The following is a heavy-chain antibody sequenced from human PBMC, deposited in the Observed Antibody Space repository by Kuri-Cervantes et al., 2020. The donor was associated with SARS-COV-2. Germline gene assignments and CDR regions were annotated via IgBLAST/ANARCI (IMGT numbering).Heavy chain of an antibody. Sequence: GESLKISCAASGFTFSSYSMNWVRQAPGKGLEWVSSISSSSSYIYYADSVKGRFTISRDNAKNLLYLQMNSLRAEDTAVYYCARVAKSGWNANNWFDPWGQGTLVTVSS. V-gene: IGHV3-21*01. CDR3: ARVAKSGWNANNWFDP. CDR2: ISSSSSYI. J-gene: IGHJ5*02. D-gene: IGHD1-1*01. CDR1: GFTFSSYS.